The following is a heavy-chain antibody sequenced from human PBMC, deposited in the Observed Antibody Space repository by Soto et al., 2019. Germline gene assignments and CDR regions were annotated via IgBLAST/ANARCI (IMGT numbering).Heavy chain of an antibody. V-gene: IGHV1-3*01. Sequence: QVQFVQSEPEMKKPGASVKVSCKASGYNFPNDAIHWVRQAPGQRFEWMGWMHAGDGSTRFSQKFQDRLAITRDTSATTMYMELSSLTSEDTAVYYCARGNGGISNTIEFVHFDYWGQGTLVTVAS. CDR1: GYNFPNDA. D-gene: IGHD1-20*01. CDR3: ARGNGGISNTIEFVHFDY. J-gene: IGHJ4*02. CDR2: MHAGDGST.